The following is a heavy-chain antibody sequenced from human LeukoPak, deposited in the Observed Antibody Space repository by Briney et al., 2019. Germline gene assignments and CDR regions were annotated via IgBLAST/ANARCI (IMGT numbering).Heavy chain of an antibody. Sequence: PGGSLRLSCAASGFIFSSYAMSWVRQAPGKGLEWVSGISGSGGSTYYADSVKGRLTISRDNSKNTLYLQMNSLRAEDTAVYCCAKYDYGNWFDPWGQGTLVTVSS. D-gene: IGHD4-17*01. V-gene: IGHV3-23*01. CDR1: GFIFSSYA. CDR2: ISGSGGST. CDR3: AKYDYGNWFDP. J-gene: IGHJ5*02.